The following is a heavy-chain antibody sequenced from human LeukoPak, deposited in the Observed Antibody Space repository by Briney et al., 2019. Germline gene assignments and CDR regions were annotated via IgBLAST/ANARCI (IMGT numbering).Heavy chain of an antibody. D-gene: IGHD5-18*01. CDR2: ISAYNGNT. J-gene: IGHJ6*02. CDR1: GYTFTSYG. CDR3: ARGGISWIQLWLHPYYYGMDV. Sequence: GASVKVSCKASGYTFTSYGISWVRQAPGQGLEWMGWISAYNGNTNYAQKLQGRVTMTTDTSTSTAYMELRSLRSDDTAVYYCARGGISWIQLWLHPYYYGMDVWGQGTTVTVSS. V-gene: IGHV1-18*01.